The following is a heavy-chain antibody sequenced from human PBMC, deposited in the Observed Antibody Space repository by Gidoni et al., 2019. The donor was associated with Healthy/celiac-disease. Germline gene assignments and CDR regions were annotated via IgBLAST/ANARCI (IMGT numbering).Heavy chain of an antibody. CDR3: ARRAASAYGMDV. D-gene: IGHD6-13*01. CDR1: GGTFSSYA. CDR2: IIPIVGTA. J-gene: IGHJ6*02. V-gene: IGHV1-69*01. Sequence: QVQLVQSGAEVKKPGSSVKVSCKASGGTFSSYAISWVRQAPGQGLAWMGGIIPIVGTANYAQKFQGRVTITADESTSTAYMELSSLRSEDTAVYYCARRAASAYGMDVWGQGTTVTVSS.